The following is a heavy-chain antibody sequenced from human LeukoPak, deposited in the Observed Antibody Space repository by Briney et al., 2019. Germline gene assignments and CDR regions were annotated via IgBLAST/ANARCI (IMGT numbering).Heavy chain of an antibody. D-gene: IGHD6-13*01. J-gene: IGHJ4*02. CDR1: GGSISSGGYY. Sequence: SETLSLTCTVSGGSISSGGYYWSWIRQPSGKGLEWIGYIYHSGSTYYNPSLKSRVTISVDTSKNQFSLKLSSVTAADTAVYYCARARSSSWYDYWGQGTLVTVSS. CDR3: ARARSSSWYDY. V-gene: IGHV4-61*08. CDR2: IYHSGST.